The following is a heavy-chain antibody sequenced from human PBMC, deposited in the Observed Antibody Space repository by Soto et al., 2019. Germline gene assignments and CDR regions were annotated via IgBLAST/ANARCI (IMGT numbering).Heavy chain of an antibody. CDR2: IKSKAAGGTT. Sequence: GGSLRLSCAVSGFSLTDVWMNWVRQAPGKGLEWVGRIKSKAAGGTTDYAAPVKGRFTILRDDSKNTLYLQMDSLIIEDTAVYFCSHGYGQYFNSWGQGTLVTV. V-gene: IGHV3-15*07. CDR1: GFSLTDVW. J-gene: IGHJ4*02. D-gene: IGHD5-18*01. CDR3: SHGYGQYFNS.